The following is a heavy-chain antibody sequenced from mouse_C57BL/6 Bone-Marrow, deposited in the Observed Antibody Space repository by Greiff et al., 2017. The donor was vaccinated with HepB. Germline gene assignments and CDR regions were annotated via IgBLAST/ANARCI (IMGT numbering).Heavy chain of an antibody. D-gene: IGHD1-2*01. V-gene: IGHV14-4*01. CDR2: IDPENGDT. Sequence: VQLKESGAELVRPGASVKLSCTASGFNIKDDYMHWVKQRPEQGLEWIGWIDPENGDTEYASKFQGKATITADTSSNTAYLQLSSLTSEDTAVYYCTRLLRPAYWGQGTLVTVSA. CDR3: TRLLRPAY. CDR1: GFNIKDDY. J-gene: IGHJ3*01.